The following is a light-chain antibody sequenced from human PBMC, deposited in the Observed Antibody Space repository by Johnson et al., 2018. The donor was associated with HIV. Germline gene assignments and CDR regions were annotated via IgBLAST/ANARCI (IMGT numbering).Light chain of an antibody. Sequence: QSVLTQPPSVSAAPGQKVTISCSESSSNIGNNYVSWYQQLPGTAPKLLIYDNNKRPSGIPDRFPGSKSGTSATLGITGLQTGDEADYYCGTWDSSLSIGGVFGSATKVTVL. CDR2: DNN. V-gene: IGLV1-51*01. J-gene: IGLJ1*01. CDR3: GTWDSSLSIGGV. CDR1: SSNIGNNY.